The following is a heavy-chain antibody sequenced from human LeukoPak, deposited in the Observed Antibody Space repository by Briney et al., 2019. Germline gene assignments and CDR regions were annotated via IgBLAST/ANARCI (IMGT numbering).Heavy chain of an antibody. D-gene: IGHD1-26*01. CDR3: ARMYSGTSYYFDF. CDR1: GGSISAYY. V-gene: IGHV4-59*01. CDR2: FSYSGST. J-gene: IGHJ4*02. Sequence: PSETLSLTCTVSGGSISAYYWSWIRQPPAKGLEWMGYFSYSGSTRYNHPLKSRVTMSVDTSKNQFSLRLISVAAADTAVYYCARMYSGTSYYFDFWGQGTLVTVSS.